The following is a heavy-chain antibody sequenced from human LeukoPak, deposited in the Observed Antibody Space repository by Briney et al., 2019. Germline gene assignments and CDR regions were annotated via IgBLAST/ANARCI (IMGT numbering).Heavy chain of an antibody. V-gene: IGHV3-53*01. CDR1: GFTVSSNY. CDR2: IYSGGST. Sequence: AGGSLRLSCAASGFTVSSNYMSWVRQAPGKGLEWVSVIYSGGSTYYADSAKGRFTISRDNAKNSLYLQMNSLRAEDTAVYYCARERYSGSYAWFDPWGQGTLVTVSS. CDR3: ARERYSGSYAWFDP. J-gene: IGHJ5*02. D-gene: IGHD1-26*01.